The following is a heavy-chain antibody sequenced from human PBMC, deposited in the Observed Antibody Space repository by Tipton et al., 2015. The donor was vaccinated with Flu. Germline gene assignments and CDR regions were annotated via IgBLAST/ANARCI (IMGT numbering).Heavy chain of an antibody. CDR1: GGSISSSSYY. J-gene: IGHJ4*02. V-gene: IGHV4-39*07. Sequence: LRLSCTVSGGSISSSSYYWGWIRQPPGKGLAWIGSIYYSGSTYYNPSLKSRVTISVDTSKNQFSLKLSSVTAADTAVYYCARLRANYYDSSGYSDYWGQGTLVTVSS. CDR3: ARLRANYYDSSGYSDY. D-gene: IGHD3-22*01. CDR2: IYYSGST.